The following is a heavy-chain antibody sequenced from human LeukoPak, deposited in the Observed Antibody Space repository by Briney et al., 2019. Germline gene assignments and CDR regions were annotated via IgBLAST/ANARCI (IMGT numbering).Heavy chain of an antibody. CDR1: GFTFSSYS. CDR3: AKPYSSGSDSSYSTFDY. J-gene: IGHJ4*02. Sequence: GGSLRLSCATSGFTFSSYSMNWVRQAPGKGLEWVSFISSISSYIYYADSVKGRFTISRDISKDTLYLQMNSLRAEDTAVYYCAKPYSSGSDSSYSTFDYWGQGSLVTVSS. D-gene: IGHD3-10*01. CDR2: ISSISSYI. V-gene: IGHV3-21*04.